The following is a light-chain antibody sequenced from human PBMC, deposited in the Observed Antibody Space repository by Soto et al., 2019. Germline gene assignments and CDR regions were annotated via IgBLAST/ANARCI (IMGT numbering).Light chain of an antibody. CDR3: QQGHDWPLT. J-gene: IGKJ2*01. CDR1: QIISGE. Sequence: EIVMTQSPATLSVSPGERANLSCRASQIISGELAWYQQRPGQPPRLLIYGVSTRATGVPDSFSGSGSGSDFTLTISGLQSEDFAVYYCQQGHDWPLTFGQGTRLDI. CDR2: GVS. V-gene: IGKV3-15*01.